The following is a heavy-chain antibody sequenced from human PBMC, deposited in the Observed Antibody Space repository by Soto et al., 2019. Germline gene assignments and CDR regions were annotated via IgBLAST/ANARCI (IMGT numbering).Heavy chain of an antibody. CDR2: IIPIFGTA. Sequence: QVQLVQSGAEVKKPGSSVKVSCKASGGTFSSYAISWVRQAPGQGLEWMGGIIPIFGTANYAQKFQGRVTITADEATSTAYMEVSSLRSEDTAVYYCARKREQLASYYYYGMDVWGQGTTVTVSS. CDR3: ARKREQLASYYYYGMDV. CDR1: GGTFSSYA. J-gene: IGHJ6*02. D-gene: IGHD6-6*01. V-gene: IGHV1-69*01.